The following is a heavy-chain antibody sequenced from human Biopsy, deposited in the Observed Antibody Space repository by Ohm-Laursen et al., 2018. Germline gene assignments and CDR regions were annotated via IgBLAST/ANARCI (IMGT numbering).Heavy chain of an antibody. CDR2: FAPENGKT. J-gene: IGHJ4*02. D-gene: IGHD1-1*01. V-gene: IGHV1-24*01. Sequence: GSSVKVSCQVSGYTLTELSMHWVRQAPGKGLEWMGGFAPENGKTVYAQNFQARVSMTEDTSTDTAYMELTSLGSEDTAVYYCAADINVWNVNYWGQGTQVTVSS. CDR1: GYTLTELS. CDR3: AADINVWNVNY.